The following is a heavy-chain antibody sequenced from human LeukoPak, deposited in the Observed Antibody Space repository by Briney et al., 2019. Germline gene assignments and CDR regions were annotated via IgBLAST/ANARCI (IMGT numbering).Heavy chain of an antibody. CDR1: GGSISSYY. CDR3: ARGQSYDFWSGSWVPLWNWFDP. Sequence: SSETLSLTCTGSGGSISSYYWSWIRQPAGKGLEWIGRIYTSGSTNYNPSLKSRVTMSVDTSKNQFSLKLSSVTAADTAVYYCARGQSYDFWSGSWVPLWNWFDPWGQGTLVTASS. D-gene: IGHD3-3*01. J-gene: IGHJ5*02. V-gene: IGHV4-4*07. CDR2: IYTSGST.